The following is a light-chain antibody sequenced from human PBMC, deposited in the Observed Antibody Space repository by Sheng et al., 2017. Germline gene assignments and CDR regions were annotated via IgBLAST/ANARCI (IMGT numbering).Light chain of an antibody. V-gene: IGLV3-21*03. Sequence: SYVLTQPPSVSVAPGKTATITCGGNNIGVKSVHWYQQKAGQAPVLVVYDNNDRPSGIPERFSGSNSGNTATLTISRVEAGDEADYACQVWDSVSDHPWVFGGGTKLTVL. CDR3: QVWDSVSDHPWV. CDR2: DNN. J-gene: IGLJ3*02. CDR1: NIGVKS.